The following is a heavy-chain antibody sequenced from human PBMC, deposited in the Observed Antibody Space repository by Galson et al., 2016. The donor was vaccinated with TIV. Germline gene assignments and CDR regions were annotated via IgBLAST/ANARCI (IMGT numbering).Heavy chain of an antibody. J-gene: IGHJ4*02. V-gene: IGHV1-69*06. Sequence: SVKVSCKASGGTSHAIIWVRRALGQGLEWMGGIIPVVDTPDYSQKFQGRVTITADKSTTTIYMELMELRSDDTAVYYCASVRGCGGDCYFFDYWGQGTQVTVSS. D-gene: IGHD2-21*02. CDR2: IIPVVDTP. CDR1: GGTSHA. CDR3: ASVRGCGGDCYFFDY.